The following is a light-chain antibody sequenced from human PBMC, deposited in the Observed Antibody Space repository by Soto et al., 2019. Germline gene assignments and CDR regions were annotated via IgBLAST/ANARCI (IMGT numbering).Light chain of an antibody. J-gene: IGLJ2*01. Sequence: QAVVTQPPSVSGAPGQRVTIPCTGSSSNIGSFYDVHWYQQLPGTVPKLLIYGDNSRPSGVPDRFSGSKSGTSASLAITGLQADDEADYYCQSYDNSLSHVVFGGGTKLTVL. V-gene: IGLV1-40*01. CDR2: GDN. CDR1: SSNIGSFYD. CDR3: QSYDNSLSHVV.